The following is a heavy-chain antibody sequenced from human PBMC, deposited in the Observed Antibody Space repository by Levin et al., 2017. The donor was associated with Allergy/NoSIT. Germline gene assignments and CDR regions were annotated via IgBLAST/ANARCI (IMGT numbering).Heavy chain of an antibody. CDR1: GGSFSGYY. J-gene: IGHJ6*02. V-gene: IGHV4-34*01. CDR2: INHSGST. D-gene: IGHD6-19*01. CDR3: AGLGSAWYQYSYYGMDV. Sequence: SQTLSLTCAVYGGSFSGYYWSWIRQPPGKGLEWVGEINHSGSTNYNPSLKSRITISVDTSKNQFSLNLNSVTAADTAVYYCAGLGSAWYQYSYYGMDVWGQGTTVTVSS.